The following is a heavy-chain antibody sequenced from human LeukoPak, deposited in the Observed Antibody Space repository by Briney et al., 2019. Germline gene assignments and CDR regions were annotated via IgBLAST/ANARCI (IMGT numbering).Heavy chain of an antibody. V-gene: IGHV3-33*01. CDR1: GFTFSSYG. Sequence: PGGSLRLSCAASGFTFSSYGMHWVRQAPGKGLEWVAVIWYDGSNKYYADSVKGRFTISRDNSKNTLYLQMNSLRAEDTAVYYCARGRGSYYYYMDVWGKGTTVTVSS. J-gene: IGHJ6*03. CDR3: ARGRGSYYYYMDV. CDR2: IWYDGSNK.